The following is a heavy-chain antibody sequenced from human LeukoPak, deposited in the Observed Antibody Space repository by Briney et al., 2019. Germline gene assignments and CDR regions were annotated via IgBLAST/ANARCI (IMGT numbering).Heavy chain of an antibody. J-gene: IGHJ6*02. CDR1: GFTFSSYA. Sequence: PGGSLRLSCAASGFTFSSYAMHWVRQAPGKGLEWVAVISYDGSNKYYADSVKGRFTISRDNSKNTLYLQMNSLRAEDTAVYYCAREGNGQQLVPYYYYGMDVWGQGTTVTVSS. D-gene: IGHD6-13*01. CDR3: AREGNGQQLVPYYYYGMDV. V-gene: IGHV3-30-3*01. CDR2: ISYDGSNK.